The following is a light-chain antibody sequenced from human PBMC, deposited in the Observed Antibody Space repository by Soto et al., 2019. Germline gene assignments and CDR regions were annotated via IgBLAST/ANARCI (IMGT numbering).Light chain of an antibody. CDR1: TSDVGGYDY. CDR2: EVT. Sequence: QSVLPQPPSVSASPGQSITISCTGTTSDVGGYDYVSWYQQHPGTAPRLIIFEVTNRPSGVSNRFSGSKSGNTASLTISGLQAEDEADYYCTSHTSSSTQVFGTGTKVTVL. J-gene: IGLJ1*01. CDR3: TSHTSSSTQV. V-gene: IGLV2-14*01.